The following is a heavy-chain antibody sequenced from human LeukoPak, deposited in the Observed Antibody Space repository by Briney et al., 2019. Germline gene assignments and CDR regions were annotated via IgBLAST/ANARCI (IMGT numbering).Heavy chain of an antibody. CDR2: INHNGGT. CDR1: GGSVRGYY. J-gene: IGHJ4*02. CDR3: AREREGDFDY. V-gene: IGHV4-34*01. D-gene: IGHD5-24*01. Sequence: SETLSLTCAVFGGSVRGYYWNWIRQPPGKGLEWIGEINHNGGTNYIPSLKTRVTISLDTSKNQFSLKLTSVTAADTAVYYCAREREGDFDYWGQGTLVTVSS.